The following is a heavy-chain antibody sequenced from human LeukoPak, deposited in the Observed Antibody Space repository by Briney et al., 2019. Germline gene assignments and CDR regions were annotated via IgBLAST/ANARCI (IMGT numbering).Heavy chain of an antibody. V-gene: IGHV1-46*01. J-gene: IGHJ5*02. Sequence: ASVKVSCKASGYTFTSYYMHWVRQAPGQGLEWMGIINPSGGSTSYAQKFQGRVTMTRDMSTSTVYMELSSLRSDDTAVYYCARETRVTTVTHNWFDPWGQGTLVTVSS. CDR2: INPSGGST. CDR3: ARETRVTTVTHNWFDP. D-gene: IGHD4-11*01. CDR1: GYTFTSYY.